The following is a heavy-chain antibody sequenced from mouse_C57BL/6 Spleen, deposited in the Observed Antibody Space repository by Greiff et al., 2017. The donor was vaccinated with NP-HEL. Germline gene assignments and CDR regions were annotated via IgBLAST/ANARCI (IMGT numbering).Heavy chain of an antibody. CDR1: GYTFTDYY. CDR2: INPYNGGT. D-gene: IGHD1-1*01. CDR3: ARKYYGSSTYFDY. Sequence: EVQLQQSGPVLVKPGASVKMSCKASGYTFTDYYMNWVKQSHGKSLEWIGVINPYNGGTSYNQKFKGKATLTVDKSSSTAYMELNSLTSEDSAVYYCARKYYGSSTYFDYWGQGTTLTVSS. V-gene: IGHV1-19*01. J-gene: IGHJ2*01.